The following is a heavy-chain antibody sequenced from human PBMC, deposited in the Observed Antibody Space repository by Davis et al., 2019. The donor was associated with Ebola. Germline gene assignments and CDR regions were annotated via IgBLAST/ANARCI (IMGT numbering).Heavy chain of an antibody. CDR3: ARDRITFGGVIVGYFDY. CDR1: GFTFSSYG. V-gene: IGHV3-30*03. Sequence: GESLKISCAASGFTFSSYGMHWVRQAPGKGLEWVAVIPYDGSNKYYADSVKGRFTISRDNAKNSLYLQMNSLRAEDTAVYYCARDRITFGGVIVGYFDYWGQGTLVTVSS. CDR2: IPYDGSNK. J-gene: IGHJ4*02. D-gene: IGHD3-16*02.